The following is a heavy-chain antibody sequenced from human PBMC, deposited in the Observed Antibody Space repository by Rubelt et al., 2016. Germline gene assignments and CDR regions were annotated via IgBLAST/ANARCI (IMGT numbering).Heavy chain of an antibody. CDR2: VYYTGNT. Sequence: QLQLQESGPGLVKPSETLSLTCTVSGGSISSSSFYWGWIRQSPGKGLEWIGTVYYTGNTYYSPSLKRRVTISIDTSNNRFYRRLRAGTAAVTALYYCVVMIVGVTGDWGQGTQVTVSA. CDR3: VVMIVGVTGD. CDR1: GGSISSSSFY. J-gene: IGHJ4*02. D-gene: IGHD1-26*01. V-gene: IGHV4-39*07.